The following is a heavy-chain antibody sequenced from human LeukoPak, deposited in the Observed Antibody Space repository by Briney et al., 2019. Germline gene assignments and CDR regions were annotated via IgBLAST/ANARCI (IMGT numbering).Heavy chain of an antibody. J-gene: IGHJ5*02. V-gene: IGHV3-23*01. D-gene: IGHD6-19*01. CDR2: ISGSGGST. Sequence: GGSLRLSCAASGFTFSSYAMSWVRHAPGKGLEWVSAISGSGGSTYYADSVKGRFTISRDNSKNTLYLQMNSLRAEDTAVYYCATPVGYSSGWLGQKRFDPWGQGTLVTVSS. CDR3: ATPVGYSSGWLGQKRFDP. CDR1: GFTFSSYA.